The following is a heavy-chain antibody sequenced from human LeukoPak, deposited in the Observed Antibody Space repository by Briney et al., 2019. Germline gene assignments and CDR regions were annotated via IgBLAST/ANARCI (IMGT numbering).Heavy chain of an antibody. CDR2: IIPIFGTA. CDR3: ARLRVEGYCSSTSCYGAFDI. CDR1: GGTFSSYA. V-gene: IGHV1-69*05. D-gene: IGHD2-2*01. J-gene: IGHJ3*02. Sequence: ASVKVSCKDSGGTFSSYAISWVRQAPGQGLEWMGGIIPIFGTANYVQKFQGRVTITTDESTSTAYMELSSLRSEDTAVYYCARLRVEGYCSSTSCYGAFDIWGQGTMVTVSS.